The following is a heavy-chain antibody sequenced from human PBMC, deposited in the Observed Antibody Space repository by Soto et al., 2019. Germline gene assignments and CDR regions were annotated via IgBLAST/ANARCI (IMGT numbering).Heavy chain of an antibody. CDR3: DKAPTAAGTYWVDY. V-gene: IGHV3-23*01. CDR1: VFSFSSYA. J-gene: IGHJ4*02. CDR2: IGGSGITA. D-gene: IGHD6-13*01. Sequence: GRSLRLSCAASVFSFSSYAMSLVRQSPGKGLEWVSSIGGSGITAYYADSVKGRFTISRDNSKNAVYLHMNSLRAEDTAVYYCDKAPTAAGTYWVDYWGQGTLVTVSS.